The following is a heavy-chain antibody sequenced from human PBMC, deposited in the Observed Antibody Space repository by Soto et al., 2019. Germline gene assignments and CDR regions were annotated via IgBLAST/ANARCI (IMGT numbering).Heavy chain of an antibody. CDR1: GGSISSGGYY. J-gene: IGHJ4*02. CDR3: ARGGHRRYSSSSFDY. V-gene: IGHV4-31*03. Sequence: SETLSLTCTVSGGSISSGGYYWSWIRQHPGKGLEWIGYIYYSGSTYYNPSLKSRVTISVDTSKNQFSLKLSSVTAADTAVYYCARGGHRRYSSSSFDYWGQGTLVTVSS. CDR2: IYYSGST. D-gene: IGHD6-13*01.